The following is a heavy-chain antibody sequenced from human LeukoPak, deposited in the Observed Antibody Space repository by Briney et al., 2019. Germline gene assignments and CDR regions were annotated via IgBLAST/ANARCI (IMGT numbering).Heavy chain of an antibody. V-gene: IGHV1-18*01. Sequence: ASVKVSCKASGYTFTSYDINWVRQATGQGLEWMGWISAYNGNTNYAQKLQGRVTMTTDTSTSTAYMELRSLRSDDTAVYYCARSGITMVRGVKDYWGQGTLVTVSS. J-gene: IGHJ4*02. CDR1: GYTFTSYD. CDR3: ARSGITMVRGVKDY. CDR2: ISAYNGNT. D-gene: IGHD3-10*01.